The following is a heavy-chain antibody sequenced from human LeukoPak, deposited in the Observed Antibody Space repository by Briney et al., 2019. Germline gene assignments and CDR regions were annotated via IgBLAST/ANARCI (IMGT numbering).Heavy chain of an antibody. Sequence: GGSLRLSCAASGFTFSSYSMTWVRQAPGKGLEWVSSISGSGGSTYSADSVKGRFTISRDNSKNTLYLQMNSLRAEDTALYYCAKDRSCTNDICHGDFDYWGQGTLVTVSS. D-gene: IGHD2-8*01. J-gene: IGHJ4*02. V-gene: IGHV3-23*01. CDR3: AKDRSCTNDICHGDFDY. CDR2: ISGSGGST. CDR1: GFTFSSYS.